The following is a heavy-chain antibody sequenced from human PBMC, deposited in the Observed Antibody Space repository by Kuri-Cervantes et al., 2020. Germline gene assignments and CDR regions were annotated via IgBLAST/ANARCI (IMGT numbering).Heavy chain of an antibody. V-gene: IGHV4-30-4*01. CDR1: GGSISSGDYY. D-gene: IGHD4-23*01. CDR2: IYYSGST. CDR3: ARADPNDYGGISGFDY. Sequence: LRLSCTVSGGSISSGDYYWSWIRQPPGKGLEWIGYIYYSGSTYHNPSLKSRVTISVDTSKNQFSLKLSSVAAADTAVYYCARADPNDYGGISGFDYWGQGTLVTVSS. J-gene: IGHJ4*02.